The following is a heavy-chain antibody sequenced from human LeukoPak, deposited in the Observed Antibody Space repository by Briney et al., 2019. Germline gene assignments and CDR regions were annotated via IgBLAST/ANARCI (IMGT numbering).Heavy chain of an antibody. D-gene: IGHD5-18*01. CDR1: GFTVSTYS. Sequence: GGSLRLSCAASGFTVSTYSMNWVRQAPGKGLEWVSSISSSSSYIYYADSVKGRFTISRDNAKNSLYLQMNSLRAEDTAVYYCESEKDEDTASPFDYWGQGTLVTVSS. CDR3: ESEKDEDTASPFDY. V-gene: IGHV3-21*01. CDR2: ISSSSSYI. J-gene: IGHJ4*02.